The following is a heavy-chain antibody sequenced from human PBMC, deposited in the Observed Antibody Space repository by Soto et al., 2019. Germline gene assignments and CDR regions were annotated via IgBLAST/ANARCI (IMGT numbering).Heavy chain of an antibody. CDR1: GYTFTSYA. Sequence: QVQLVQSGAEVKKPGASVKVSCKASGYTFTSYAMHWVRQAPGQRLEWMGWINAGNGNTKYSQKFRGRVTITRDTSASTSSMELSSRRSEDTAVYYCARGEFLSYDDYWGQGTLVTVSS. CDR2: INAGNGNT. D-gene: IGHD3-16*01. V-gene: IGHV1-3*01. CDR3: ARGEFLSYDDY. J-gene: IGHJ4*02.